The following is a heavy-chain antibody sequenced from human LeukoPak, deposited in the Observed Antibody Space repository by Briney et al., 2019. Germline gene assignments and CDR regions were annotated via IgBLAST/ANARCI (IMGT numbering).Heavy chain of an antibody. J-gene: IGHJ6*02. V-gene: IGHV3-30-3*01. CDR2: ISYDGSNK. CDR1: GFTFSNSA. Sequence: GGSLRLSCAASGFTFSNSAMPWVRQAPGKGLEWVAVISYDGSNKYYADSVKGRFTISRDNSKNTLYLQMNSLRAEDTAVYYCASAYDSSGYYYYGMDVWGQGTTVTVSS. D-gene: IGHD3-22*01. CDR3: ASAYDSSGYYYYGMDV.